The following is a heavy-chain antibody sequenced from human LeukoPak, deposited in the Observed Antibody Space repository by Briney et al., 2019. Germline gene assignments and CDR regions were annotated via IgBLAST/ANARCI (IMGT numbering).Heavy chain of an antibody. D-gene: IGHD5-18*01. CDR2: ISTYNGNT. CDR1: GYTFTTYG. V-gene: IGHV1-18*01. J-gene: IGHJ4*02. Sequence: ASVKVSCRSSGYTFTTYGITWVRQAPGQGLEWMGWISTYNGNTNYAQKLQGRVTMTTDTSTSAAYMELRSLRSDDTAMYYCARDRMDTGTYFDYWGQGTLVTVSS. CDR3: ARDRMDTGTYFDY.